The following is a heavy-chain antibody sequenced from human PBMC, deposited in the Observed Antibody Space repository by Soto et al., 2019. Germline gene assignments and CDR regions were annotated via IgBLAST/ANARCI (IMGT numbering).Heavy chain of an antibody. D-gene: IGHD1-26*01. CDR3: ATSLVTSRTRVDY. J-gene: IGHJ4*02. CDR1: GGSIYTGGFY. V-gene: IGHV4-31*03. Sequence: QVQLQGSGPGLVKPSQTLSLTCTVSGGSIYTGGFYWSWIRQLPGKGLEWLGYIYYTGSTQYTPSLKSRLTISTDTSDNQFSLRLTSVTAADTAVYYCATSLVTSRTRVDYWGQGTLVTVSS. CDR2: IYYTGST.